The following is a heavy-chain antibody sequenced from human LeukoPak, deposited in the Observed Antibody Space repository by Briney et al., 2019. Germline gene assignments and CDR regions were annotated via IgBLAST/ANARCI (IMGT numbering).Heavy chain of an antibody. D-gene: IGHD6-19*01. CDR1: GGSISSGNYY. Sequence: SETLSLTCTVSGGSISSGNYYWGWIRQPPGKGLEWIGSIYYSGSTYYNPSLKSRVTISVDTSKNQFSLKLSSVTAADTAVYYCVGPTQWLVDYWGQGTLVTVSS. CDR2: IYYSGST. J-gene: IGHJ4*02. V-gene: IGHV4-39*01. CDR3: VGPTQWLVDY.